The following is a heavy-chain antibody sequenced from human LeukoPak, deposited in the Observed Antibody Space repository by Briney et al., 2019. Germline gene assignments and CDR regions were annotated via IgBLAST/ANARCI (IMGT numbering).Heavy chain of an antibody. CDR2: ISSSSSTI. J-gene: IGHJ4*02. Sequence: PGGSLRLSCAASGFTFSSYSMNWVRQAPGKGLEWVSYISSSSSTIYYADSVKGRFTISRDNAKNSLYLQMNSLRAEDTAVYYCARGDYYDSSSYYPLDYWGQGTLVTVSS. V-gene: IGHV3-48*01. CDR3: ARGDYYDSSSYYPLDY. CDR1: GFTFSSYS. D-gene: IGHD3-22*01.